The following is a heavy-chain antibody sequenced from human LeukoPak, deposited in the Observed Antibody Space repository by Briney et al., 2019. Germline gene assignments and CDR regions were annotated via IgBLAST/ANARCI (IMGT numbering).Heavy chain of an antibody. V-gene: IGHV4-59*08. Sequence: TSETLSLTCTVSGGSISSYYWSWIRQPPGKGLEWIGYIYYSGSTNYNPSHKSRVTISVDTSKNQFSLKLSSVTAADTAVYYCARLMGATYAFDIWGQGTMVTVSS. J-gene: IGHJ3*02. CDR2: IYYSGST. CDR3: ARLMGATYAFDI. D-gene: IGHD1-26*01. CDR1: GGSISSYY.